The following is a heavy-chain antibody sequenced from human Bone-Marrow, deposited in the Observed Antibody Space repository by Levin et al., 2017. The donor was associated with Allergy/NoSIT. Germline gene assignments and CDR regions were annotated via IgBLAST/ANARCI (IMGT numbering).Heavy chain of an antibody. V-gene: IGHV3-30-3*01. J-gene: IGHJ4*02. D-gene: IGHD3-22*01. CDR2: IIDDGSNT. CDR3: ARDLDGSGSLEH. Sequence: GGSLRLSCAASGFLFSAYAMHWVRQAPGKGLEWVALIIDDGSNTFYPDSVTARFTISRDNSKNTLYLQMNSLRTDDTAIYYCARDLDGSGSLEHWGQGTLVTVSS. CDR1: GFLFSAYA.